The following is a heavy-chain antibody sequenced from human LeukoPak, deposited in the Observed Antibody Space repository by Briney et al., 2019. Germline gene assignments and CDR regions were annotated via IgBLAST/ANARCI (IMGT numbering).Heavy chain of an antibody. J-gene: IGHJ4*02. CDR2: IYHSGST. V-gene: IGHV4-4*02. CDR3: ARADCSGGSCYSGSGWYFDY. CDR1: GGSISSSNW. Sequence: SGTLSLTCAVSGGSISSSNWWSWVRQPPGKGLEWIGEIYHSGSTNYNPSLKSRVTISVDKSKNQFSLKLSSVTAADTAVYYCARADCSGGSCYSGSGWYFDYWGQGTLVTVSS. D-gene: IGHD2-15*01.